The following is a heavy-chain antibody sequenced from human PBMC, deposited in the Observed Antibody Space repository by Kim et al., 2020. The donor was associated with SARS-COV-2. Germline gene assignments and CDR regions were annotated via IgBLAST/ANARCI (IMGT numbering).Heavy chain of an antibody. D-gene: IGHD5-12*01. J-gene: IGHJ4*02. CDR3: AKDLSSGYDPDHFDY. CDR2: ISGGGRQT. Sequence: GGSLRLSCAASGFTFNSYAMSWVRQGPGKGLEWVSTISGGGRQTSYADSVKGRFAISRDNSKNTLFLQMNGLRAEDTAVYYCAKDLSSGYDPDHFDYWGQGTLVTVSS. CDR1: GFTFNSYA. V-gene: IGHV3-23*01.